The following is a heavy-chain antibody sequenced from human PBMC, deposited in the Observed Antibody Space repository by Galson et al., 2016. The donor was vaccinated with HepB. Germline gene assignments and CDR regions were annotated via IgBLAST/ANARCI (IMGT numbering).Heavy chain of an antibody. CDR3: AKGGPFSSGSYSFDY. Sequence: SLRLSCAASGFTFSTHAMHWVRQAPGKGLEWVAHISYNGDVKSYADSVKGRFTISRDNFKNGLSLQLNSLRAEDTAVYYCAKGGPFSSGSYSFDYWGQGSLVTVSS. D-gene: IGHD3-10*01. J-gene: IGHJ4*02. CDR2: ISYNGDVK. V-gene: IGHV3-30*19. CDR1: GFTFSTHA.